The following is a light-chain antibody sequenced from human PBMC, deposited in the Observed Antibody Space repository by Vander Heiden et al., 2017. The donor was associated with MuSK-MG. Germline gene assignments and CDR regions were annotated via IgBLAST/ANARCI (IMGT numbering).Light chain of an antibody. Sequence: QSALSQPASVSGSPGQSITLSCTGTNDDIGAFHYVSWYPQHPGNPPRLLFYAVTSRPSGVSDRFSASKSGNAASLTISGLRTEDEADYYCSSYTRRNTYVFGGGTTVTV. CDR2: AVT. J-gene: IGLJ1*01. V-gene: IGLV2-14*03. CDR3: SSYTRRNTYV. CDR1: NDDIGAFHY.